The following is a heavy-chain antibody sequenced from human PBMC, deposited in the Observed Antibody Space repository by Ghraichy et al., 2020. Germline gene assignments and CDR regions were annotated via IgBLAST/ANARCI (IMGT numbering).Heavy chain of an antibody. CDR1: GFTFTNYW. Sequence: GGSLRLSCAASGFTFTNYWMHWVRQAPGKGLVWVSRINSDGSSTSYADSVKGRFTISRDNAKNTLYLQMNSLRAEDTAVYFCAKASGYYDTGAYFDFWGQGPLVTVSS. CDR3: AKASGYYDTGAYFDF. CDR2: INSDGSST. D-gene: IGHD3-16*01. V-gene: IGHV3-74*01. J-gene: IGHJ5*01.